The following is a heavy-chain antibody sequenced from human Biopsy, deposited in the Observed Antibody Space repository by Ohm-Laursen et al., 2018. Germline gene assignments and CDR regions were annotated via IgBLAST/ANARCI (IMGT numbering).Heavy chain of an antibody. CDR2: INAKTGDT. V-gene: IGHV1-2*02. D-gene: IGHD3-22*01. CDR3: TRGGYYYDSLAYFYWFDP. CDR1: GYTFTGYH. Sequence: GASVKVSCKASGYTFTGYHVHWVRQAPGQGLEWMGWINAKTGDTNYAQKFQGRVTMTRDTSISTAYVVLSSLRSDDTAVYYCTRGGYYYDSLAYFYWFDPWGQGTLVTVSS. J-gene: IGHJ5*02.